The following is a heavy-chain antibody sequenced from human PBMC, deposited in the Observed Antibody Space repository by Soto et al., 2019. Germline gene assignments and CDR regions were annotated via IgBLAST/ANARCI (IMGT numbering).Heavy chain of an antibody. V-gene: IGHV2-5*02. D-gene: IGHD3-10*01. J-gene: IGHJ4*02. CDR1: GFSLSTSGVG. CDR2: IYWDDDK. CDR3: ARGEWTTYYSTFFDY. Sequence: QITLKESGPTLVKPTQTLTLTCTFSGFSLSTSGVGGGWLRPPPGHDLEWLALIYWDDDKRYSPSLKSRLTITKDTSKNQVVLTLTKLDTVDTATYYCARGEWTTYYSTFFDYWGQGTLVTVSS.